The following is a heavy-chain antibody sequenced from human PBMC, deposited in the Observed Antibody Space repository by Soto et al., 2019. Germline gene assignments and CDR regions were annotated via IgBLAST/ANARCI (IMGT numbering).Heavy chain of an antibody. V-gene: IGHV3-53*02. D-gene: IGHD3-22*01. CDR3: ASGPDLYYYDSSGVPRAGI. J-gene: IGHJ4*02. CDR2: IYSGGST. CDR1: GFTVSSNY. Sequence: EVQLVETGGGLIQPGGSLRLSCAASGFTVSSNYMSWVRQAPGKGLEWVSVIYSGGSTYYADSVKGRFTISRDNSKNTLYLQMNSLRAEDTAVYYCASGPDLYYYDSSGVPRAGIWGQGTLVTVSS.